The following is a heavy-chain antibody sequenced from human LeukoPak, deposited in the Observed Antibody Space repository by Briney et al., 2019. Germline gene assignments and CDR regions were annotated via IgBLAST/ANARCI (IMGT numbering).Heavy chain of an antibody. CDR2: ISAYNGNT. CDR1: GGTFSSYA. V-gene: IGHV1-18*01. J-gene: IGHJ4*02. D-gene: IGHD1-7*01. Sequence: ASVKVSCKASGGTFSSYAISWVRQAPGQGREWMGWISAYNGNTNYAQKLQGRVTMTTDTSTSTAYMELRSLRSDDTAVYYCARDTDNWNYGYWGQGTLVTVSS. CDR3: ARDTDNWNYGY.